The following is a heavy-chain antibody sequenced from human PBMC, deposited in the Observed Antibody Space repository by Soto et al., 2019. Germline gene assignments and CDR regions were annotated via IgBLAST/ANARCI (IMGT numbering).Heavy chain of an antibody. CDR3: ARDLRKTRYFDL. D-gene: IGHD2-2*01. CDR2: MAYDGSNE. V-gene: IGHV3-33*01. CDR1: GFTFSTYG. J-gene: IGHJ4*02. Sequence: GGSLRLSCAASGFTFSTYGMHWVRQAPGKGLEWVAVMAYDGSNEYYSDSVKGRFTISRDNPKNTLYLQVNSLRVDDTAVYYCARDLRKTRYFDLWGQGTLVTVSS.